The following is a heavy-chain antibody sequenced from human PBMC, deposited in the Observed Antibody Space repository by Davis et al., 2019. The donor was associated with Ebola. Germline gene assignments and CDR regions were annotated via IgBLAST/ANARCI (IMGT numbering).Heavy chain of an antibody. V-gene: IGHV1-18*01. Sequence: ASVKVSCKASGYSFTDDGISWVRQAPGQGLEWMGWISTYNGNTNYAQKFQGRVTITADESTSTAYMELSSLRSEDTAVYYCARWIIAAAGELHYWGQGTLVTVSS. CDR2: ISTYNGNT. D-gene: IGHD6-13*01. CDR3: ARWIIAAAGELHY. J-gene: IGHJ4*02. CDR1: GYSFTDDG.